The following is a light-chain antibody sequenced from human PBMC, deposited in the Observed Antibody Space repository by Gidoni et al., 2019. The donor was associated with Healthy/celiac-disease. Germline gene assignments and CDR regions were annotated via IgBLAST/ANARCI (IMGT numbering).Light chain of an antibody. Sequence: EIVMPQSPATLSVSTGERATLSCRASQSISSNLAWYQQKPGKAPRLLIYGASTMATGIPARFSGSGSGTEFTLTISSLQSEDFATYYCQQYNSWPRSFGQGTRLEIK. CDR1: QSISSN. V-gene: IGKV3-15*01. CDR3: QQYNSWPRS. CDR2: GAS. J-gene: IGKJ5*01.